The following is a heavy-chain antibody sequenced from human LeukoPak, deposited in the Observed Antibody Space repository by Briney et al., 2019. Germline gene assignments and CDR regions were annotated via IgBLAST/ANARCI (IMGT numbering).Heavy chain of an antibody. CDR3: AKVGSSSWYSSAVDY. V-gene: IGHV3-30*18. D-gene: IGHD6-13*01. Sequence: GGSLRPSCAASGFTFSSYGMHWVRQAPGKGLEGWAVISYDGSNKYYADCVKGRFTISRDNSKNTLYLQMNSLRAEDTAVYYCAKVGSSSWYSSAVDYWGQGTLVTVSS. CDR2: ISYDGSNK. J-gene: IGHJ4*02. CDR1: GFTFSSYG.